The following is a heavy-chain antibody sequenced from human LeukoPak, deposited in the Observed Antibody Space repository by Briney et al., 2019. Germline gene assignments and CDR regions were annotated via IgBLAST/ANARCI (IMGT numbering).Heavy chain of an antibody. CDR1: GYTFTGYY. CDR2: INPNSGGT. D-gene: IGHD3-9*01. V-gene: IGHV1-2*02. J-gene: IGHJ5*02. CDR3: ARGRPMGSSDWSIGTKIDWFDP. Sequence: ASVKVSCKASGYTFTGYYMHWVRQAPGQGLEWMGWINPNSGGTNYAQKFQGRVTMTRDTSISTAYMELSRLRSDDTAVYYCARGRPMGSSDWSIGTKIDWFDPWGQGTLVTVSS.